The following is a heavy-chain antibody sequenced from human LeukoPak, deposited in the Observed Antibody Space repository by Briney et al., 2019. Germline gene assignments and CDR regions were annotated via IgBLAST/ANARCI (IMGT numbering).Heavy chain of an antibody. D-gene: IGHD3-22*01. Sequence: GESLKISCKGSGYSFTSYWIGWVRQMPGKGLEWMGIIYPGDSDTRYSPSFQGQVTISADKSISTAYLQWSSLKASDTALYYCAKAFGYYDSSGYWDYFDYWGQGTLVTVSS. CDR3: AKAFGYYDSSGYWDYFDY. CDR2: IYPGDSDT. V-gene: IGHV5-51*01. J-gene: IGHJ4*02. CDR1: GYSFTSYW.